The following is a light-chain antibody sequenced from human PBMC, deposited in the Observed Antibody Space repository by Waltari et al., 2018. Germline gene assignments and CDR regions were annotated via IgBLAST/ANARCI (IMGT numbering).Light chain of an antibody. CDR2: RAS. V-gene: IGKV1-5*03. CDR3: MQALHTPYT. CDR1: RSINKW. J-gene: IGKJ2*01. Sequence: DIQVTQSPSTLSASVGDSVTITCRTSRSINKWVSWYQQKPGKTPKLLIYRASSLESGVPDRFSGSGSGTDFTLKISRVEAEDVGVYYCMQALHTPYTFGQGTKLEIK.